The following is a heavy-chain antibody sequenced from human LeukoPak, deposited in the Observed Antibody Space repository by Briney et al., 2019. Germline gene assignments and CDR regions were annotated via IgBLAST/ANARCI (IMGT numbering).Heavy chain of an antibody. CDR1: GYSFTSYW. J-gene: IGHJ4*02. V-gene: IGHV5-51*01. Sequence: GESLKISCKGSGYSFTSYWIGWVRQMPGKGLEWMGIIYPGDSDTRYSPSFQGQVTISADKSISTAYLQWSSLKASDTAMYYCARRGPGYYYDSSGYYYGYWGQGTLVTVSS. D-gene: IGHD3-22*01. CDR3: ARRGPGYYYDSSGYYYGY. CDR2: IYPGDSDT.